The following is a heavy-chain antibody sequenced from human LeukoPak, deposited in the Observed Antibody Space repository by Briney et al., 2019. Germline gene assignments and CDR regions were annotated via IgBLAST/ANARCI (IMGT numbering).Heavy chain of an antibody. D-gene: IGHD6-19*01. CDR3: AREQGGQWLNY. V-gene: IGHV4-39*02. Sequence: PSETLSLTCTVSGGSISSSSYYWGWIRQPPGKGLEWIGSIYYSGSTYYNPSLKSRVTISVDTSKNQFSLKLSSVTAADTAVYYCAREQGGQWLNYWGQGTLVTVSS. J-gene: IGHJ4*02. CDR2: IYYSGST. CDR1: GGSISSSSYY.